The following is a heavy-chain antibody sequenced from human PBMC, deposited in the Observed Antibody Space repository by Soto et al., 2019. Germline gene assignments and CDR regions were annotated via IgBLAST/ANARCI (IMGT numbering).Heavy chain of an antibody. CDR3: AREHSSSWYFDY. V-gene: IGHV1-3*01. CDR1: GYTFTSYG. J-gene: IGHJ4*02. Sequence: ASVKVSCKASGYTFTSYGMQWVRQAPGQRLEWMGWINAGNSNTKYSQKFQGRISISRDTSANTDYMEWSSLRSEDTAVYYCAREHSSSWYFDYWGPGTLVTVSS. CDR2: INAGNSNT. D-gene: IGHD6-13*01.